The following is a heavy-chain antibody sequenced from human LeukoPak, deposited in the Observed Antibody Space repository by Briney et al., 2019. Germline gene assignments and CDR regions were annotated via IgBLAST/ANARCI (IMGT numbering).Heavy chain of an antibody. D-gene: IGHD5/OR15-5a*01. Sequence: TGGSLRLSCAASGFTFSSYGMRWVRQASGKGLEWVAVIWYDGSNKYYAYYVKGRFTISRDNSKNTLYLQMNSLRAEDTAVYYCAKDRASTGYYFDYWGQGTPVTVSS. CDR1: GFTFSSYG. V-gene: IGHV3-33*06. CDR2: IWYDGSNK. CDR3: AKDRASTGYYFDY. J-gene: IGHJ4*02.